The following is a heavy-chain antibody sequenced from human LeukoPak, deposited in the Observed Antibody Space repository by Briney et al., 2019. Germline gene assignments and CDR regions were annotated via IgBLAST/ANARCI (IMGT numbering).Heavy chain of an antibody. J-gene: IGHJ4*02. Sequence: GGSLRLSCAASGFTFSSYWMSWVRQAPGKGLEWVSVIYSGGSTYYADSVKGRFTISRDNSKNTLYLQMNSLRAEDTAVYYCARPSPVGPNLFYCSSTSCPLAYWGQGTLVTVSS. V-gene: IGHV3-66*01. CDR1: GFTFSSYW. CDR2: IYSGGST. D-gene: IGHD2-2*01. CDR3: ARPSPVGPNLFYCSSTSCPLAY.